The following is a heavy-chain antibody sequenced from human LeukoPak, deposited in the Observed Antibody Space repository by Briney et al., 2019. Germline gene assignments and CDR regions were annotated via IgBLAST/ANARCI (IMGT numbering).Heavy chain of an antibody. V-gene: IGHV4-34*01. D-gene: IGHD6-19*01. CDR1: GGSFSGYY. CDR2: INHSGST. Sequence: SETLSLTCAVYGGSFSGYYWSWIRQPPGKGLERIGEINHSGSTNYNPSLKSRVTISVDTSKNQFSLKLSSVTAADTAVYYCARGRGWRNWFDPWGQGTLVTVSS. CDR3: ARGRGWRNWFDP. J-gene: IGHJ5*02.